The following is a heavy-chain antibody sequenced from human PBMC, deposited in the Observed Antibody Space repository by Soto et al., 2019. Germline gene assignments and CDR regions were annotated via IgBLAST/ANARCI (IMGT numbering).Heavy chain of an antibody. CDR1: GFTFSSYS. D-gene: IGHD3-10*01. CDR3: ARAGYYYDMDV. J-gene: IGHJ6*02. CDR2: ISSSSSTI. Sequence: EVQLVESGGGLVQPGGSLRLSCAASGFTFSSYSMNWVRQAPGKGLEWVSYISSSSSTIYYADSVKGRFTISRDNAKNSLYLQMNSLRAEDTAVYYCARAGYYYDMDVWGQGTTVTVSS. V-gene: IGHV3-48*01.